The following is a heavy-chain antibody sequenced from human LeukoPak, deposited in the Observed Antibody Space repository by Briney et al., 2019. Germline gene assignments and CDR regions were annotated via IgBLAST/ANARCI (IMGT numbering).Heavy chain of an antibody. CDR1: DGSFSGYY. CDR3: AREARDGYTPSNDAFDI. CDR2: INHSGST. D-gene: IGHD5-24*01. J-gene: IGHJ3*02. Sequence: SETLSLTCAVYDGSFSGYYWSWIRQPPGKGLEWIGEINHSGSTNYNPSLKSRVTISVHTSKNQFSLKLSSVTAADTAVYYCAREARDGYTPSNDAFDIWGQGTMVTVSS. V-gene: IGHV4-34*01.